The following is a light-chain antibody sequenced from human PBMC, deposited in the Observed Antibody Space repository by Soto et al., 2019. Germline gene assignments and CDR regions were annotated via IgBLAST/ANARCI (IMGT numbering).Light chain of an antibody. J-gene: IGLJ3*02. Sequence: QSVLTQPPSASGTPGQRVSISCSGSSTNIGRNSISWYQNLPGTAPKLLIYTNNQRPSGVPARFSGSKSGTSASLAISGLQSEDEDDYYCAAWDGSLSGWVFGGGTKVTVL. CDR2: TNN. V-gene: IGLV1-44*01. CDR1: STNIGRNS. CDR3: AAWDGSLSGWV.